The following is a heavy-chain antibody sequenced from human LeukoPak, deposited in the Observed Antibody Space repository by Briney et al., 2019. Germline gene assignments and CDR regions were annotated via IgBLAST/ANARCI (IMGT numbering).Heavy chain of an antibody. Sequence: PSETLSLTCSVSGASITSTSYYWSWVRQVLGKGLEWIGYIYYSGRTYFNPSLRSRVSMSVDTSKSQFFLNLTSVTAADTAVYYCARVVPVPAEYFRHWGQGTLVTVPS. J-gene: IGHJ1*01. CDR3: ARVVPVPAEYFRH. CDR1: GASITSTSYY. V-gene: IGHV4-31*03. CDR2: IYYSGRT.